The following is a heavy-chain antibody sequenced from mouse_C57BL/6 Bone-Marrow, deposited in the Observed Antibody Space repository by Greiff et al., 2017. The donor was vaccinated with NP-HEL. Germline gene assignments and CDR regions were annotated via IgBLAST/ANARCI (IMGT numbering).Heavy chain of an antibody. D-gene: IGHD1-2*01. V-gene: IGHV1-54*01. J-gene: IGHJ1*03. CDR1: GYAFTNYL. Sequence: QVQLQQSGAELVRPGTSVKVSCKASGYAFTNYLIEWVKQRPGQGLEWIGVINPGSGGTNYNEKFKGKATLTADKSSSTAYMQLSSLTSEDSAVYFCARRTTASWYFDVWGTGTTVTVSS. CDR2: INPGSGGT. CDR3: ARRTTASWYFDV.